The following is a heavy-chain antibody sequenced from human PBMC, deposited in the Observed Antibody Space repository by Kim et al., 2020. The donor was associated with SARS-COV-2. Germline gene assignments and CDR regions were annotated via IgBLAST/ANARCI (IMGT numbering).Heavy chain of an antibody. Sequence: AKEFQGKVTMTRDTSTSTVYMELSSLRSEDTAVYYCARVGDYGSNPAIDYWGQGTLVTVSS. D-gene: IGHD4-17*01. V-gene: IGHV1-46*01. CDR3: ARVGDYGSNPAIDY. J-gene: IGHJ4*02.